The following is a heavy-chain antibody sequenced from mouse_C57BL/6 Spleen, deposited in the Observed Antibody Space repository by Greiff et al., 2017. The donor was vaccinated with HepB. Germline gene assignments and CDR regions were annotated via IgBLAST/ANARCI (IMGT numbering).Heavy chain of an antibody. CDR3: TRDRCSPCCDSDV. CDR1: GFTFSSYA. Sequence: EVQLVESGAGLVKPGGSLKLSCAASGFTFSSYAMSWVRQTPEKRLEWVAYLSSGGDYIYYADTVKGRFTISRDNARNTLYLQMSSLKSEDTAMYYCTRDRCSPCCDSDVWGTGTTVTVAS. J-gene: IGHJ1*03. V-gene: IGHV5-9-1*02. CDR2: LSSGGDYI. D-gene: IGHD1-1*01.